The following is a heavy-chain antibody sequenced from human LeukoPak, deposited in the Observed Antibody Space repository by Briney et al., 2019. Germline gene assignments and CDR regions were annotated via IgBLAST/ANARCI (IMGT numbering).Heavy chain of an antibody. Sequence: SETLSLTCTVSGGSISSYYWSWIRQPPGKGLEWIGYIYYSGSTNYNPSLKSRVTISVDTSKNQFSLKLSSVTAADTAVYYCARATVTLNYYYYYMDVWGKGTTVTVSS. J-gene: IGHJ6*03. CDR3: ARATVTLNYYYYYMDV. CDR2: IYYSGST. V-gene: IGHV4-59*01. D-gene: IGHD4-11*01. CDR1: GGSISSYY.